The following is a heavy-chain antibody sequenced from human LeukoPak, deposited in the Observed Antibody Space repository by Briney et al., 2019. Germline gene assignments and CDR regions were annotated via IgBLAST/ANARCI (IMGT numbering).Heavy chain of an antibody. CDR3: ARHYPLYDILTGYAGTYYFDY. Sequence: SETLSLTCAVYDGSFSGYYWSWIRQPPGKGLEWIGEINHSGSTNYNPSLKSRVTISLDTSKSQFSLKVRYVTAADTAVYYCARHYPLYDILTGYAGTYYFDYWGQGTLVTVSS. V-gene: IGHV4-34*01. CDR2: INHSGST. J-gene: IGHJ4*02. D-gene: IGHD3-9*01. CDR1: DGSFSGYY.